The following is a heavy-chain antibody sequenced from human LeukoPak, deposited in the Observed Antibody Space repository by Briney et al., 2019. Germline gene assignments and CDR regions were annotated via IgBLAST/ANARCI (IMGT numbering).Heavy chain of an antibody. J-gene: IGHJ4*02. CDR2: IKQDGSEK. Sequence: GGSLRLSCAASGFTFSSYWMSWVRQAPGKGLEWVANIKQDGSEKYYVDSVKGRFTISRDNAKNSLYLQMNSLRAEDTAVYYCARNPGAEVRGVIMGYFDYWGQGTLVTVSS. CDR3: ARNPGAEVRGVIMGYFDY. V-gene: IGHV3-7*01. D-gene: IGHD3-10*01. CDR1: GFTFSSYW.